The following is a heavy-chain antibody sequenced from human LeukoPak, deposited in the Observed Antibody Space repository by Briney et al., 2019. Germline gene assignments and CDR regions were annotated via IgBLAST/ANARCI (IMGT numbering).Heavy chain of an antibody. J-gene: IGHJ3*02. D-gene: IGHD1-1*01. CDR1: GFIFSSYS. CDR3: ARGLQYNDAFDI. Sequence: TGGSLRLSCAASGFIFSSYSMNWVRQAPGKGLEWVSYISSSSSTIYYADSVKGRFTISRDNAKNSLYLQMSSLRVEDTAVYYCARGLQYNDAFDIWGQGTMVTVSS. CDR2: ISSSSSTI. V-gene: IGHV3-48*04.